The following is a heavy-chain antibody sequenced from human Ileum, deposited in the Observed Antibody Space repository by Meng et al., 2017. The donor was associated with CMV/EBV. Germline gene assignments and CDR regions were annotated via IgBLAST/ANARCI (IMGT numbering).Heavy chain of an antibody. J-gene: IGHJ6*02. D-gene: IGHD4-11*01. V-gene: IGHV1-69*10. Sequence: SVKVSCKTSGGTFSSFAISWVRQAPGKGLEWMGVIVRIVSISNYAQEFQGRVTITADQSTSTAYMELSGLRSEDTAIYYCARDVHDYSNQGSSYYGLDVWGQGTTVTVSS. CDR3: ARDVHDYSNQGSSYYGLDV. CDR2: IVRIVSIS. CDR1: GGTFSSFA.